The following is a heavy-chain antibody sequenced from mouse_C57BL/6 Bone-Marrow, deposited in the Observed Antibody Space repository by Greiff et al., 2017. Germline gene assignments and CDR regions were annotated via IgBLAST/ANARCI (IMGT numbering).Heavy chain of an antibody. J-gene: IGHJ3*01. CDR3: ARTWLYYDYDEVAY. CDR2: ISSGSSTI. CDR1: GFTFSDYG. V-gene: IGHV5-17*01. D-gene: IGHD2-4*01. Sequence: EVKLMESGGGLVKPGGSLKLSCAASGFTFSDYGMHWVRQAPEKGLEWVAYISSGSSTIYYADTVKGRFTISRDNAKNTLFLQMTSLRSEDTAMYYCARTWLYYDYDEVAYWGQGTLVTVSA.